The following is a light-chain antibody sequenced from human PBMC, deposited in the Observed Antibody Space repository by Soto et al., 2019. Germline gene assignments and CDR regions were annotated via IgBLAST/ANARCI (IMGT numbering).Light chain of an antibody. J-gene: IGLJ2*01. CDR3: SSYAGSHNLGVV. CDR1: SNDVGGYND. CDR2: DVS. Sequence: QSVLTQPPSASGAPGQSVTISCTGTSNDVGGYNDVSWYQQHPGKAPKLMIYDVSKRPSGVPDRFSGSKSGNTASLTVSGLQAEDEADYYCSSYAGSHNLGVVFGGGTQLTVL. V-gene: IGLV2-8*01.